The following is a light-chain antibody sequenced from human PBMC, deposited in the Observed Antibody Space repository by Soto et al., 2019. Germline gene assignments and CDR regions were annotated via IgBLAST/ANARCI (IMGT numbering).Light chain of an antibody. Sequence: EIVMTQSPGTLSLSPLERATLSCSASQTVSNNYLAWYQQKPGQAPRLLIYDASNRATGIPARFSGSGSGTDFTLTISSLEPEDFAVYYCQQRSNWPITFGQGTRLEI. J-gene: IGKJ5*01. CDR2: DAS. CDR1: QTVSNNY. V-gene: IGKV3-11*01. CDR3: QQRSNWPIT.